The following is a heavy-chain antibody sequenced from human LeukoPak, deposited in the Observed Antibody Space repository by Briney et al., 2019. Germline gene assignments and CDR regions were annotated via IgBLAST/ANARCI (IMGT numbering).Heavy chain of an antibody. CDR1: GFSLSTSGVC. Sequence: SGPTLVNPTQTLTLTCTFSGFSLSTSGVCVGWIRQPSGKALEWLALIYWDDDKRYSPSLKSRLTITKDTSKDQVVLTMTNMDPVDTATYYCAHGQTGMDQFDYWGQGTLVTVSS. J-gene: IGHJ4*02. V-gene: IGHV2-5*02. CDR2: IYWDDDK. CDR3: AHGQTGMDQFDY. D-gene: IGHD2-2*01.